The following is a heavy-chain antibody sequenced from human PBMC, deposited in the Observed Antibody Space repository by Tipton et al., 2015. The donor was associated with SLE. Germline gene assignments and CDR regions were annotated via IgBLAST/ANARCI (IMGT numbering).Heavy chain of an antibody. J-gene: IGHJ6*02. CDR1: GGSPNNYY. CDR3: ARAGNGANYYYFGLDV. D-gene: IGHD1-1*01. Sequence: PGLVKPSDTLSLTCTVSGGSPNNYYWSWIRQPAGKQLEWIGRVHSSGRTHYSPSLKSRLTLSIDTSNNQFSLKLTSVTAADTAIYYCARAGNGANYYYFGLDVWGLGTPVTVSS. CDR2: VHSSGRT. V-gene: IGHV4-4*07.